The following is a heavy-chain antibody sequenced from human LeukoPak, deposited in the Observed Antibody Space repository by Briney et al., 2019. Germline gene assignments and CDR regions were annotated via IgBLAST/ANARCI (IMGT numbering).Heavy chain of an antibody. J-gene: IGHJ4*02. V-gene: IGHV3-64*01. CDR1: GFTFSSYA. D-gene: IGHD5-24*01. CDR2: ISSNGGST. CDR3: ARDGSRRDGYNPHFNY. Sequence: GGSLRLSCAASGFTFSSYAMHWVRQAPGKGLEYVSAISSNGGSTYYANSVKGRFTISRDNSKNTLYIQMGSLRAEDMAVYYCARDGSRRDGYNPHFNYWGQGTLVTVSS.